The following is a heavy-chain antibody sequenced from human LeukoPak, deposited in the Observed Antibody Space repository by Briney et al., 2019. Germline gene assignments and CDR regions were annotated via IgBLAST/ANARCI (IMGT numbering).Heavy chain of an antibody. CDR2: ISGSGGST. CDR3: AKTRAAAGPLAYFDY. CDR1: GFTVSSNY. J-gene: IGHJ4*02. D-gene: IGHD6-13*01. V-gene: IGHV3-23*01. Sequence: GSLRLSCAASGFTVSSNYMSWVRQAPGKGLEWVSVISGSGGSTYYADSVKGRFTISRDNSKSTLYLQMKSLRAEDTALYYCAKTRAAAGPLAYFDYWGQGTLVTVSS.